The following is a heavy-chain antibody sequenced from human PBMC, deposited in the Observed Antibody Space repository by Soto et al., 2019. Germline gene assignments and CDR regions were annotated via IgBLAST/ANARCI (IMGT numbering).Heavy chain of an antibody. D-gene: IGHD2-15*01. CDR2: IKQDGSEK. V-gene: IGHV3-7*01. Sequence: GGSLRLSCAASGFTFSSYWMSWVRQAPGKGLEWVANIKQDGSEKYHVDSVKGRFTISRDNAKNSLYLQMNSLRDEDTAVYYCARESVSCSGRRCHGLGFDPWGQGTLVTVSS. J-gene: IGHJ5*02. CDR3: ARESVSCSGRRCHGLGFDP. CDR1: GFTFSSYW.